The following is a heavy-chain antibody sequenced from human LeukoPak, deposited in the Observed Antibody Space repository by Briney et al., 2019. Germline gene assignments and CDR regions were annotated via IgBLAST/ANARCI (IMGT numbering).Heavy chain of an antibody. D-gene: IGHD1-26*01. Sequence: SETLSLTCTVSGGSISSYYWSWIRQPPGKGLEWIGYIYCSGSTNYNPSLKSRVTISVDTSKNQFSLKLSSVTAADTAVYYCARHVSVFPYFDYWGQGTLVTVSS. CDR3: ARHVSVFPYFDY. V-gene: IGHV4-59*08. CDR1: GGSISSYY. CDR2: IYCSGST. J-gene: IGHJ4*02.